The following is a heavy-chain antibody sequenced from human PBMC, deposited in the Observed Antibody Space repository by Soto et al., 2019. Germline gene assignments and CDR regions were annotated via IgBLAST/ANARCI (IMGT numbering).Heavy chain of an antibody. Sequence: QVQLVQTGAEVKKPGASVKVSCKASGYTFTSYGISWVRQAPGQGLEWMGWISPYNAIPNYAQKLQGRVTMTTDTPTSTAYMELRSLRSDDTAVYYCARILGGSYSLDYWGQGTLVTVSS. CDR3: ARILGGSYSLDY. CDR2: ISPYNAIP. D-gene: IGHD1-26*01. CDR1: GYTFTSYG. J-gene: IGHJ4*02. V-gene: IGHV1-18*01.